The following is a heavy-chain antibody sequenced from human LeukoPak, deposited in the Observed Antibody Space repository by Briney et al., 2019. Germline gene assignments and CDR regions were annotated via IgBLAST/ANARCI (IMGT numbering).Heavy chain of an antibody. Sequence: PGGSLRLSCAGSGFTFSSYSMNWVRQAPGKGLEWVSYISSSSSTIYYADSVKGRFTISRDNAKNSLSLQMNSLRAEDTAVYYCARARRGATAYCGGDCYSGAFDIWGQGTMVTVSS. CDR2: ISSSSSTI. CDR1: GFTFSSYS. D-gene: IGHD2-21*02. CDR3: ARARRGATAYCGGDCYSGAFDI. J-gene: IGHJ3*02. V-gene: IGHV3-48*04.